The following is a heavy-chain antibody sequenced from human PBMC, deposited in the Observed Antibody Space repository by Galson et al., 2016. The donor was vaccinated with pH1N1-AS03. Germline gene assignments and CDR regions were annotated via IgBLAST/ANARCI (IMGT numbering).Heavy chain of an antibody. V-gene: IGHV2-5*02. CDR3: ALHNSGGNDFEI. Sequence: PALVKPTQTHTLTCSVSGVSVTSSGVGVGWFRQPPGKALEWLAPVYWDATRRDSPSLTNRLPITKDSSKNQVVLTVTSVDPMDIATYFCALHNSGGNDFEIWGRGTMVTVSS. D-gene: IGHD2/OR15-2a*01. J-gene: IGHJ3*02. CDR1: GVSVTSSGVG. CDR2: VYWDATR.